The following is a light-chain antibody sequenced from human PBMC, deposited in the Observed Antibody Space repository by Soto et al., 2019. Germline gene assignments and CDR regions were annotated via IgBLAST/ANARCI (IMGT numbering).Light chain of an antibody. CDR1: QSVSSN. V-gene: IGKV3-15*01. CDR2: GAS. CDR3: QQYNNWPQT. J-gene: IGKJ2*01. Sequence: EIVMTQSPATLAVSPGERATLSCRASQSVSSNLAWYQQKPGQAPRLLIYGASTRATGIPARFSGSGSGTEFTLTTSSLHSEDFAVYYCQQYNNWPQTFGQGTKLEI.